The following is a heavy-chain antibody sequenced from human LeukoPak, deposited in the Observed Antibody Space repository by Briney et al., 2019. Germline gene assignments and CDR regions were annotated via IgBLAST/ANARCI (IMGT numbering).Heavy chain of an antibody. V-gene: IGHV3-21*04. CDR1: GFTFSSYS. D-gene: IGHD5-18*01. CDR3: AKNTGPIYYYSGMGV. CDR2: ISSSSSYI. J-gene: IGHJ6*02. Sequence: GGSLRLSCAASGFTFSSYSMNWVRQAPGKGLEWVSSISSSSSYIYYADSVKGRFTISRDSSKNTLYLQMNSLRAEDTAVYYCAKNTGPIYYYSGMGVWGQGTTVTVSS.